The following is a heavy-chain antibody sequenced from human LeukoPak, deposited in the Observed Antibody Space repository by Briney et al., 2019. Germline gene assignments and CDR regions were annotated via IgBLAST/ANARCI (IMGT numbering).Heavy chain of an antibody. Sequence: ASVKVSCKASGYTFTSYDINWVRQATGQGLEWMGWMNPNSGNTGYAQKFQGRVTMTRDTSISTAYMELTRLTSDDTAVYYCAREGSWGRNCFDPWGQGTLVTVSS. D-gene: IGHD3-10*01. CDR2: MNPNSGNT. CDR3: AREGSWGRNCFDP. CDR1: GYTFTSYD. V-gene: IGHV1-8*01. J-gene: IGHJ5*02.